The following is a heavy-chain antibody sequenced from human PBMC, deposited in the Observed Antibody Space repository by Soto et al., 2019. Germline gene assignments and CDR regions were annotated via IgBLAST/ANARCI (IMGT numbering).Heavy chain of an antibody. D-gene: IGHD6-13*01. J-gene: IGHJ6*02. Sequence: QVQLVESGGGVVQPGRSLRLSCAASGFTFSSYGMHWVRQAPGKGLEWVAVISYDGRNKYYADSVKGRLTISRDNYKNPLYLQTHSLRAEATAVYFCAKDLLRPGIAYGIDVWGQGTTVTVSS. V-gene: IGHV3-30*18. CDR3: AKDLLRPGIAYGIDV. CDR1: GFTFSSYG. CDR2: ISYDGRNK.